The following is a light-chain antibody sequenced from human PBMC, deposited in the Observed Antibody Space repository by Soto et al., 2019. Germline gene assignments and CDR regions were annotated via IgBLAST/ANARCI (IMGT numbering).Light chain of an antibody. Sequence: QSVLTQPPSASGSPGQSVTISCTGTSSDVGGYNSVSWYQHHPGKAPKLMIYEVSKRPSGVPDRFSGSKSANTASLTVSGLQAEDEADYYCSSYAGSSNYVFGTGTKVT. J-gene: IGLJ1*01. CDR2: EVS. V-gene: IGLV2-8*01. CDR3: SSYAGSSNYV. CDR1: SSDVGGYNS.